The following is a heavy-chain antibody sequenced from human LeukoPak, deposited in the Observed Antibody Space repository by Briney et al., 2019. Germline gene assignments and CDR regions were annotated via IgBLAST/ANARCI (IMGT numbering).Heavy chain of an antibody. V-gene: IGHV4-61*02. CDR2: IYTSGST. CDR3: ARDLSGIAVSGIDYYHYYMDV. Sequence: SETLSLTCTVSGGSISSGSYYWSWIRQPAGKGLEWIGRIYTSGSTNYNPSLKSRVTISVDTSRNQFSLKLSSVTAADTAVYYCARDLSGIAVSGIDYYHYYMDVWGKGTTVTVSS. CDR1: GGSISSGSYY. J-gene: IGHJ6*03. D-gene: IGHD6-19*01.